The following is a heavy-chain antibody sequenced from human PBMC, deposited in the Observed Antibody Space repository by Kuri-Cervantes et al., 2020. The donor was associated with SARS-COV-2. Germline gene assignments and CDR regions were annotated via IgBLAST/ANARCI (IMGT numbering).Heavy chain of an antibody. CDR3: ARETRGYYEELRVMDV. Sequence: GGSLRLSCAASGFTFSSYAMHWVRQAPGKGLEWVAVISYDGSNKYYADSVKGRFTISRDNSKNTLYLQMNSLRAEDTAVYYCARETRGYYEELRVMDVWGQGTTVTGAS. V-gene: IGHV3-30*01. D-gene: IGHD3-3*01. CDR2: ISYDGSNK. J-gene: IGHJ6*01. CDR1: GFTFSSYA.